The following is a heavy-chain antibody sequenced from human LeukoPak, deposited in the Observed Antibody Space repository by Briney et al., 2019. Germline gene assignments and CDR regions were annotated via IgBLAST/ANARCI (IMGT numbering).Heavy chain of an antibody. J-gene: IGHJ4*02. CDR1: GGSVSSYY. D-gene: IGHD5-18*01. CDR3: ARAGYSYGTGYYFDY. Sequence: SETLSLTCTASGGSVSSYYWSWIRLPPGKGLEWIGYIYYTGATYYNPSLKSRVTISLDTSKNQFSLKLSSVTAADAAVYYCARAGYSYGTGYYFDYWGQGALVTVSS. V-gene: IGHV4-59*02. CDR2: IYYTGAT.